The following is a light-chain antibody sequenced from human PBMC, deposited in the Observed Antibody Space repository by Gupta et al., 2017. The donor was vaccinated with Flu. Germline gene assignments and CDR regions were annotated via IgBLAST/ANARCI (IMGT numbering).Light chain of an antibody. CDR2: SAS. CDR3: QQRDSTPST. V-gene: IGKV1-39*01. Sequence: SVGDRVTITCRASQSISNYLNWYQQKPGKAPKLLIYSASSLQGGVPSRFSGSGAGTDFTLNISRLQPEDFATYYCQQRDSTPSTFGQGTKVETK. CDR1: QSISNY. J-gene: IGKJ1*01.